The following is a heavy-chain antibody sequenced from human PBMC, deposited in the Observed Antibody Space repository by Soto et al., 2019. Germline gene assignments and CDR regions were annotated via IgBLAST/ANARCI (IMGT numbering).Heavy chain of an antibody. V-gene: IGHV1-18*01. J-gene: IGHJ4*02. Sequence: QVQLVQSGAEVKKPGASVKVSCKASGYTFTSYGISWVRQAPGQGLEWMGWINPYNGNTNYAQKLQGRVTMTTDTSTNTAYMALRSLRSDDTAVYSCARDWFGIDYWGQGTLVTVSS. CDR3: ARDWFGIDY. CDR2: INPYNGNT. CDR1: GYTFTSYG. D-gene: IGHD3-16*01.